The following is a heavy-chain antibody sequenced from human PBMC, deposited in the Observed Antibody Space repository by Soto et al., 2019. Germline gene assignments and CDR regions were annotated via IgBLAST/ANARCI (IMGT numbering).Heavy chain of an antibody. V-gene: IGHV4-34*01. CDR3: ARLDYGDYVY. CDR2: INHSGST. J-gene: IGHJ4*02. Sequence: PSETLSLTCAVYGGSFSGYYWSWIRQPPGKGREWIGEINHSGSTNYNPSLKSRVTIPVDTSKNQFSLKLSSVTAADTAVYYCARLDYGDYVYWGQGTLVTVSS. CDR1: GGSFSGYY. D-gene: IGHD4-17*01.